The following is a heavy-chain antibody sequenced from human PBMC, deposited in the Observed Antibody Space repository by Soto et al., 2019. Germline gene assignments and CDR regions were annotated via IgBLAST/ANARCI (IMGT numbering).Heavy chain of an antibody. CDR1: GGSVSSGRYY. CDR2: IYYSGST. D-gene: IGHD3-22*01. CDR3: AREWYYDSSGYYPYYYGMDV. Sequence: ASEILSLTCTVSGGSVSSGRYYWSWIRHPPGKGLEWIGYIYYSGSTNYNPSLKSRVTISVDTSKNQFSLKLSSVTAADTAVYYCAREWYYDSSGYYPYYYGMDVWGQGTTVTVSS. J-gene: IGHJ6*02. V-gene: IGHV4-61*01.